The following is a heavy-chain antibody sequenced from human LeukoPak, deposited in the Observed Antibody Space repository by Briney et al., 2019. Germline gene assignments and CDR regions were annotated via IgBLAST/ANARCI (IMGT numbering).Heavy chain of an antibody. V-gene: IGHV5-51*01. CDR1: GSTFDTSW. J-gene: IGHJ4*02. CDR3: ARREYFYGYCDF. CDR2: IYPGDSDV. D-gene: IGHD2-2*03. Sequence: GESLQISCKGAGSTFDTSWIGWGRPVPGKGLEGMGIIYPGDSDVRYIPSFQGQVTISADKSISTVYPQWSSLKASDTAIYYCARREYFYGYCDFWGQGTLVTVSS.